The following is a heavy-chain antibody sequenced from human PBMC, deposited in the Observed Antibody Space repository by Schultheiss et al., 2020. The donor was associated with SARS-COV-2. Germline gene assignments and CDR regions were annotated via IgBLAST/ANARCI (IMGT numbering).Heavy chain of an antibody. CDR1: GFTFSSYA. J-gene: IGHJ5*01. D-gene: IGHD3-10*01. CDR2: ISYDGSNK. CDR3: ARDRVVRGWWCDC. V-gene: IGHV3-30*04. Sequence: SCAASGFTFSSYAMHWVRQAPGKGLEWVAVISYDGSNKYYADSVKGRFTISRDNSKNTLYLQMNSLRAEDTAVYYCARDRVVRGWWCDCWGQGTLVTVSS.